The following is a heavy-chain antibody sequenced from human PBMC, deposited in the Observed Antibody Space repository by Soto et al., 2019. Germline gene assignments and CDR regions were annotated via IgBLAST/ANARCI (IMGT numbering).Heavy chain of an antibody. D-gene: IGHD3-3*01. CDR3: ARDKRDLRFLEWSYYFDY. CDR1: GFTFSSYA. CDR2: ISYDGSNK. V-gene: IGHV3-30-3*01. Sequence: PGGSLRLSCADSGFTFSSYAMHWVRQAPGKGLEWVAVISYDGSNKYYADSVKGRFTISRDNSKNTLYLQMDSLRAEDTAVHYCARDKRDLRFLEWSYYFDYWGQGTLVTVSS. J-gene: IGHJ4*02.